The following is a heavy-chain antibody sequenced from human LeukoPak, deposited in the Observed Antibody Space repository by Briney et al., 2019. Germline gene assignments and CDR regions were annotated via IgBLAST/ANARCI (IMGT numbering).Heavy chain of an antibody. J-gene: IGHJ5*02. V-gene: IGHV1-18*01. Sequence: GASVKVSCKASGYRFISYGISWVRQAPGQGLDCMGWSSAHNGDIKYAQNFQGRVTMTTDTSTSTAYMELRSLRSDDTAVYYCARDQGASGWKYNWFDLWGQGTLVTVSS. CDR2: SSAHNGDI. D-gene: IGHD6-19*01. CDR1: GYRFISYG. CDR3: ARDQGASGWKYNWFDL.